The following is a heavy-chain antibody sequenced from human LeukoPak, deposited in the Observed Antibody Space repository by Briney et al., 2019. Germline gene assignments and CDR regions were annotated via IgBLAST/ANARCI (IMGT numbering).Heavy chain of an antibody. CDR2: INPNSGGT. D-gene: IGHD5-18*01. CDR3: ARGGRGYSYGFDY. Sequence: GASVKVSCKASGYTFTGYYMHWVRQAPGQGLEWMGWINPNSGGTNCAQKFQGRVTMTRDTSISTAYMELSSLRPDDTAVYYCARGGRGYSYGFDYRGQGTLVTVSS. V-gene: IGHV1-2*02. CDR1: GYTFTGYY. J-gene: IGHJ4*02.